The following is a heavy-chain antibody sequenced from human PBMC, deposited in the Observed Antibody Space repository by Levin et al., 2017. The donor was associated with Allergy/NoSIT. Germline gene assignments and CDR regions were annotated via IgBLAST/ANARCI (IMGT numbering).Heavy chain of an antibody. CDR1: GLTFVNYW. CDR3: ATGGNQYYDY. V-gene: IGHV3-74*01. CDR2: VNSDGSDT. D-gene: IGHD2/OR15-2a*01. J-gene: IGHJ4*02. Sequence: AGGSLRLSCAASGLTFVNYWMHWVRQVPGKGLVWLCRVNSDGSDTVYADSVKGRLTISRDNAKNTLYLQMSSLRAEDTAVYYCATGGNQYYDYWGQGTLVTVSS.